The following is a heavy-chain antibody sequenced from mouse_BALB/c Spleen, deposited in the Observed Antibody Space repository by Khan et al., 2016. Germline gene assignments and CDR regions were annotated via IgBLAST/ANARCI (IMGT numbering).Heavy chain of an antibody. CDR1: GFDFSRYW. V-gene: IGHV4-1*02. CDR3: TRDYYYGGRDY. Sequence: EVKLLESGGGLVQPGGSLKLSCAASGFDFSRYWMSWVRQAPAKGLEWIGAINPYSSTIHYTPSRKDKCINSRDNAKNTVDLQMIKVRSEDTAVYDCTRDYYYGGRDYWGQGTTVTVS. D-gene: IGHD1-1*01. CDR2: INPYSSTI. J-gene: IGHJ2*01.